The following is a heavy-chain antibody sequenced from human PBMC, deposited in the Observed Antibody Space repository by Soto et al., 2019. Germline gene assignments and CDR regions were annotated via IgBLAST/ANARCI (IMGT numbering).Heavy chain of an antibody. CDR2: IFASGRT. CDR3: ASRDARAEHAFEY. J-gene: IGHJ4*02. V-gene: IGHV4-4*07. Sequence: PSETLSLTCTVSGGSISGYFWSWVRQPAGKGLEWIGRIFASGRTDYNPSLKSRVTMSVDTSKNQFSLKLRSLTAADAAVYYCASRDARAEHAFEYWGQGTLVTVSS. CDR1: GGSISGYF. D-gene: IGHD2-2*01.